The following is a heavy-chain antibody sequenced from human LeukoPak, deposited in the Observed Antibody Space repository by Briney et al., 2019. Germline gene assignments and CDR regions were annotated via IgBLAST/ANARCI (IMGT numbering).Heavy chain of an antibody. CDR3: ARQAIAAAGDYFDY. J-gene: IGHJ4*02. CDR2: IYYSGST. Sequence: PSETLSLTCTVSGGSISSSSYYWGWIRQPPGKGLEWIGSIYYSGSTYYNPSLKSRVTISVDTSKNQFSLKLSSVPAADTAVYYCARQAIAAAGDYFDYWGQGTLVTVSS. CDR1: GGSISSSSYY. V-gene: IGHV4-39*01. D-gene: IGHD6-13*01.